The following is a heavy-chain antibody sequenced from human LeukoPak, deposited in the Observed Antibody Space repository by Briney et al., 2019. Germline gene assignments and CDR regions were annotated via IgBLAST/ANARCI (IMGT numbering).Heavy chain of an antibody. CDR1: GFTFSNYW. CDR3: ARDPYVSNFDY. V-gene: IGHV3-7*03. D-gene: IGHD3-10*02. CDR2: IKEDGSET. Sequence: GGSLRLSCAASGFTFSNYWMSWVRQAPGKGPEWMGNIKEDGSETYYVDSVKGRFTISRDSAQNSLYLHMHSLRVEDTAVYYCARDPYVSNFDYWGQGTLVTVSS. J-gene: IGHJ4*02.